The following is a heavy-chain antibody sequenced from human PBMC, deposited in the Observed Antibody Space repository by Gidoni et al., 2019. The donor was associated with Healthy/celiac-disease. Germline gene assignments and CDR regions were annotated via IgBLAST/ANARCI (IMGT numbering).Heavy chain of an antibody. Sequence: QVQLVDSGGGVVQPGRSLRLSCAASGFTFSSYGMHWVRQAPGKGLAWVAVISYDGSNKYYADSVKGRFTVSRDNSKNTLYLQMNSLRPEDTAVYYCAQDLSQGISGWYQGDSWGQGTLVTVSS. J-gene: IGHJ4*02. CDR3: AQDLSQGISGWYQGDS. D-gene: IGHD6-19*01. CDR1: GFTFSSYG. CDR2: ISYDGSNK. V-gene: IGHV3-30*18.